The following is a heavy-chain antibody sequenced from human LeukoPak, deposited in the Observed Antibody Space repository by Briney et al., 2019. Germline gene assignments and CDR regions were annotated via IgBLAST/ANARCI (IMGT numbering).Heavy chain of an antibody. CDR3: ATDPYGSGWLYFQH. J-gene: IGHJ1*01. D-gene: IGHD6-19*01. CDR2: FDPEDGET. CDR1: GYTLTELS. V-gene: IGHV1-24*01. Sequence: GASVKVSCKVSGYTLTELSIHWVRQAPGKGLEWMGGFDPEDGETIYAQKFQGRVTMTEDTSTDTAYMELSSLRSEDTAVYYCATDPYGSGWLYFQHWGQGTLVTVSS.